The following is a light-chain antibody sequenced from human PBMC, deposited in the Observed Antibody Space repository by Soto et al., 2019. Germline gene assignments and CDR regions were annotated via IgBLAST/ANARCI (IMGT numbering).Light chain of an antibody. V-gene: IGLV2-11*01. CDR2: DVS. CDR1: SSDFGGYNY. J-gene: IGLJ1*01. Sequence: VLTQPRSVSGSPGQSVTISCTGTSSDFGGYNYVSWYQHHPGKAPKLMIYDVSERPSGVPDRFSGSKSGNTASLTISGLQAEDEADYYCCSYAGTFYVFGTGTKVTVL. CDR3: CSYAGTFYV.